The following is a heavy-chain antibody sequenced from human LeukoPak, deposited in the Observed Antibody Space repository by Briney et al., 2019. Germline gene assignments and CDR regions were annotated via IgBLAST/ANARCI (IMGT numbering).Heavy chain of an antibody. D-gene: IGHD3-3*01. J-gene: IGHJ4*02. CDR2: VHLDGRT. CDR1: GFTVSTNY. Sequence: GSLRLSCAASGFTVSTNYMSWVRQAPGKGLEWIGEVHLDGRTNYNPSLESRLTMSVDLSENHISLKLTSVTAADTAVYYCAREGGFYRPLDYPGQGILVTVSS. CDR3: AREGGFYRPLDY. V-gene: IGHV4-4*02.